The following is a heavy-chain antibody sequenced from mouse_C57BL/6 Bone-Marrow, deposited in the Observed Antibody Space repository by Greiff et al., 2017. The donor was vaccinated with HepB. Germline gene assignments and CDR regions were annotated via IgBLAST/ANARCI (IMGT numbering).Heavy chain of an antibody. CDR1: GFTFSSYA. Sequence: EVKLVESGEGLVKPGGSLKLSCAASGFTFSSYAMSWVRQTPEKRLEWVAYISSGGDYIYYADTVKGRFTIYRDNARNTLYLQMSSLKSEDTAMYYCTRRITTVPFAYWGQGTLVTVSA. CDR2: ISSGGDYI. J-gene: IGHJ3*01. D-gene: IGHD1-1*01. CDR3: TRRITTVPFAY. V-gene: IGHV5S21*01.